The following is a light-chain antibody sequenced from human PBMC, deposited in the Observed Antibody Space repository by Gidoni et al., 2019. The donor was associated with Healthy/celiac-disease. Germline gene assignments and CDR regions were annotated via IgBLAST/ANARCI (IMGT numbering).Light chain of an antibody. Sequence: DIQMTQSPSSLSASVGDRVTITCRASQSISSYLNWYQQKPGKAPKLLIYDASSLQSGVPSRFSGTLTISSLQPEDFATYYCQQSYSTPQTFGQGTKLEIK. CDR1: QSISSY. CDR2: DAS. V-gene: IGKV1-39*01. J-gene: IGKJ2*01. CDR3: QQSYSTPQT.